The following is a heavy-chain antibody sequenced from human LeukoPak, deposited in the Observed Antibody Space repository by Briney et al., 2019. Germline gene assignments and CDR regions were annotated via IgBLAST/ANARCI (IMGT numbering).Heavy chain of an antibody. V-gene: IGHV1-69*13. CDR3: AGRMCGSCPYYYYYYMDV. J-gene: IGHJ6*03. CDR2: IIPIFGTA. D-gene: IGHD2-15*01. Sequence: ASVKVSCKASGGTFSSYAISWVRQAPGQGLEWMGGIIPIFGTANYAQKFQGRVTITADESTSTAYMELSSLRSEDTAVYYCAGRMCGSCPYYYYYYMDVWGKGTTATISS. CDR1: GGTFSSYA.